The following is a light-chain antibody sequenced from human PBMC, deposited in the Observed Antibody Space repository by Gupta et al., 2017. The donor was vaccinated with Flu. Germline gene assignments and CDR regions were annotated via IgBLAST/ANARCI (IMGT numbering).Light chain of an antibody. CDR2: GAS. J-gene: IGKJ2*01. CDR1: QSVRSSY. Sequence: GTLSLSPGERATLSCRASQSVRSSYLAWYQQKPGQAPRLLIYGASSRATGIPDRFSGSGSGTDFTLTISRLEPEDFAMYYCQHYGSSPYTFGQGTKVEIK. V-gene: IGKV3-20*01. CDR3: QHYGSSPYT.